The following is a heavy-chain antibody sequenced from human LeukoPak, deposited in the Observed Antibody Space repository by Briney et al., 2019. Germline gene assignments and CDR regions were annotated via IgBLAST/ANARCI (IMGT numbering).Heavy chain of an antibody. CDR1: GGTFSSYA. Sequence: ASVKVSCKASGGTFSSYAISWVRQAPGQGLEWMGRIIPFLGIANYAQKFQGRVTITADKSTNTAYMELSSLRSEDTAVYYCARSRGGNPKNYFDYWGQGTLVTVSS. V-gene: IGHV1-69*04. J-gene: IGHJ4*02. D-gene: IGHD4-23*01. CDR2: IIPFLGIA. CDR3: ARSRGGNPKNYFDY.